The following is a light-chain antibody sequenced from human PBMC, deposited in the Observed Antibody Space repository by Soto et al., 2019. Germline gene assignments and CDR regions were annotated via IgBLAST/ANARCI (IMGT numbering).Light chain of an antibody. CDR2: EVS. Sequence: QSALTQPPSASGSPGQSVTISCTGTSSDVGGYNFLSWYQQHPGKAPKLMIYEVSERPSGVPDRFSGSKSGNTASLTVSGLQAEDEADYYCSSYAGSNILVFGGGTKVTVL. J-gene: IGLJ2*01. CDR3: SSYAGSNILV. V-gene: IGLV2-8*01. CDR1: SSDVGGYNF.